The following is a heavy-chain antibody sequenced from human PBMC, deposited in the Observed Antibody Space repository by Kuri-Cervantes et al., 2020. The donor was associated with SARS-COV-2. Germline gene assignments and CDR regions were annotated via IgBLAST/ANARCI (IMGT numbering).Heavy chain of an antibody. Sequence: GESLKISCAASGFTVSSNYMSWVRQAPGKGLEWVSVIYSGGSTYYADSVKGRFTIPRDNSKNTLYLQMNSLRAEYTAVYYCARARGEYDFWSGYYPSYYYYYGMDVWGQGTTVTVSS. D-gene: IGHD3-3*01. CDR3: ARARGEYDFWSGYYPSYYYYYGMDV. V-gene: IGHV3-53*01. CDR2: IYSGGST. CDR1: GFTVSSNY. J-gene: IGHJ6*02.